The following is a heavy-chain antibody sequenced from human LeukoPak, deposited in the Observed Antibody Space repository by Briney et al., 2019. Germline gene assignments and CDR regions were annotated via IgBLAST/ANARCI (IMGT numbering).Heavy chain of an antibody. Sequence: GASVKVSCKASGYTFTSYAMDWVRRAPGQRLEWMGWINAGNGNTKYSQKFQGRVTITRDTSASTAYMELSSLRSEDTAVYYCARSEDLDWLSSYYYYGMDVWGQGTTVTVSS. CDR1: GYTFTSYA. CDR2: INAGNGNT. J-gene: IGHJ6*02. CDR3: ARSEDLDWLSSYYYYGMDV. V-gene: IGHV1-3*01. D-gene: IGHD3-9*01.